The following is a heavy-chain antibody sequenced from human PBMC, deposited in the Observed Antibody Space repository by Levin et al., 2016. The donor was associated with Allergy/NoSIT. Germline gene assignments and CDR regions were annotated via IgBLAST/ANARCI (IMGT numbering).Heavy chain of an antibody. D-gene: IGHD3-3*01. J-gene: IGHJ6*02. Sequence: WIRQPPGKGLEWIGSIYYSGSTYYNPSLKSRVTISVDTSKNQFSLKLSSVTAADTAVYYCAGGGYYGDYYYYYGMDVWGQGTTVTVSS. CDR2: IYYSGST. V-gene: IGHV4-39*01. CDR3: AGGGYYGDYYYYYGMDV.